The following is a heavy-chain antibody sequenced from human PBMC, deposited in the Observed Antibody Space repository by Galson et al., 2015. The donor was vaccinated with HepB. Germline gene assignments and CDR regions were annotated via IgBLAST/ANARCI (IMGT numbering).Heavy chain of an antibody. D-gene: IGHD3-10*01. CDR1: GFTFGDYA. CDR2: IRSKAYGGTT. CDR3: TRVRSQGLLWFGESSLFDY. Sequence: SLRLSCAASGFTFGDYAMSWVRQAPGKGLEWVGFIRSKAYGGTTEYAASVKGRFTISRDDSKSIAYLQMNSLKTEDTAVYYCTRVRSQGLLWFGESSLFDYWGQGTLVTVSS. J-gene: IGHJ4*02. V-gene: IGHV3-49*04.